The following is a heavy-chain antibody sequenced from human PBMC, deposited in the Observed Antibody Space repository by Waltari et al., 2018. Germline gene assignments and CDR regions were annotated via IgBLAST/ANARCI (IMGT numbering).Heavy chain of an antibody. CDR2: IYYSGST. D-gene: IGHD3-10*01. J-gene: IGHJ5*02. Sequence: QLQLQESGPGLVKHSATLSLTCTVSGGSISSYYWRWTRRAPGKGLEWIGYIYYSGSTNYNPSLKSRVTISVDTSKNQFSLKLSSVTAADTAVYYCARSPPPLYYGSGNWFDPWGQGTLVTVSS. V-gene: IGHV4-59*01. CDR1: GGSISSYY. CDR3: ARSPPPLYYGSGNWFDP.